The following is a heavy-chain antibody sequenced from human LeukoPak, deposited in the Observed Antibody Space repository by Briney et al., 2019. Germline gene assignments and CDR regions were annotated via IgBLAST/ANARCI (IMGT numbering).Heavy chain of an antibody. J-gene: IGHJ4*02. Sequence: ASVKVSCKASGGTFSSYAISWVRQAPRQGLEWMGGIIPIFGTANYAQKFQGRVTITADESTSTAYMELSSLRSEDTAVYYCARGSRDGPSGLLGYWGQGTLVTVSS. CDR1: GGTFSSYA. CDR2: IIPIFGTA. V-gene: IGHV1-69*13. D-gene: IGHD5-24*01. CDR3: ARGSRDGPSGLLGY.